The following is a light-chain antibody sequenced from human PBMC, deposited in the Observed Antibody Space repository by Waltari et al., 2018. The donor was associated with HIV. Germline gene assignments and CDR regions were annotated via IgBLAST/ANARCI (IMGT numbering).Light chain of an antibody. V-gene: IGKV3-15*01. CDR2: DAS. CDR1: QSVARD. J-gene: IGKJ2*01. CDR3: HQYSKWPIYT. Sequence: EILVTQSPALLSVSPGGRATLSCKTSQSVARDLAWYQQKPGLPPRLLIFDASTRATGTPDRFSGSGSGTDFTLTISSLQSEDFAVYYCHQYSKWPIYTFGQGTKLE.